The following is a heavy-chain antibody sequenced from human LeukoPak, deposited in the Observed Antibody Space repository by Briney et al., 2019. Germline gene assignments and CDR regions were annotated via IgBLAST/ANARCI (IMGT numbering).Heavy chain of an antibody. D-gene: IGHD3-3*01. CDR3: ARHLTRSILNDAFDI. CDR1: GYNSANSW. V-gene: IGHV5-51*01. CDR2: IFPGDSDT. Sequence: GESLKISCKGSGYNSANSWIGWVRQMPGKGLGWMGIIFPGDSDTRYSPSFQGQVTISADTSISTAYLQWRSLKTSDIAMYYCARHLTRSILNDAFDIWGQGTMVTVSA. J-gene: IGHJ3*02.